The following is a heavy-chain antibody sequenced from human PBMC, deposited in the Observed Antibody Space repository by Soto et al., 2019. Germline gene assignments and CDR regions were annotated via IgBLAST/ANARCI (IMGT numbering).Heavy chain of an antibody. V-gene: IGHV3-11*05. CDR3: VRGALYYYDITAYPDN. J-gene: IGHJ4*01. CDR2: ITSSSSYT. D-gene: IGHD3-22*01. CDR1: GFTFSDYY. Sequence: PGGSLRLSCAASGFTFSDYYMSWMRQAPGKGLECISYITSSSSYTKYADSVKGRFTISRDNAKNSLYLQMNSLKAEDTAVYYCVRGALYYYDITAYPDNWGQGTLVTVSS.